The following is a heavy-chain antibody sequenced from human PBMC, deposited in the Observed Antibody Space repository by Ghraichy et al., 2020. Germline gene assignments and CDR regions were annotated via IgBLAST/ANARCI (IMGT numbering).Heavy chain of an antibody. CDR2: IIPIFGTA. D-gene: IGHD4-17*01. Sequence: SVKVSCKASGGTFSSYAISWVRQAPGQGLEWMGGIIPIFGTANYAQKFQGRVTITADESTSTAYMELSSLRSEDTAVYYCARAALVGGDYVGYYYYYGMDVWGQGTTVTVSS. CDR3: ARAALVGGDYVGYYYYYGMDV. V-gene: IGHV1-69*13. CDR1: GGTFSSYA. J-gene: IGHJ6*02.